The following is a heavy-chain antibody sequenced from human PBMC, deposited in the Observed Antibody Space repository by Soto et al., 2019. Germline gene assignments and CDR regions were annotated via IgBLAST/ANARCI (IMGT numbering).Heavy chain of an antibody. CDR2: IYAGNGNT. D-gene: IGHD6-13*01. CDR1: GYTFTSYA. J-gene: IGHJ4*02. CDR3: AREKGLHSINWYDY. V-gene: IGHV1-3*01. Sequence: ASVKVSCKASGYTFTSYAIHWVRQAPGQRLEWMGWIYAGNGNTKYSQKFQGRVTITRDTSASTAYMELSSLTSEDTAVYYCAREKGLHSINWYDYWGQGTLVTVSS.